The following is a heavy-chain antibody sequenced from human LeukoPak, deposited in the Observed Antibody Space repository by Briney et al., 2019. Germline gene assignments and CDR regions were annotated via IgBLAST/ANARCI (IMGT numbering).Heavy chain of an antibody. D-gene: IGHD5-12*01. J-gene: IGHJ4*02. V-gene: IGHV3-23*01. CDR1: GFTFSSYA. CDR3: AKDSGATINFIFDY. Sequence: GGSLRLSCAASGFTFSSYAMSWVRQAPGKGLEWVSAISGSGGSTYYADSVKGRLTISRDNSKNTLYLQMNSLRAEDTAVYYCAKDSGATINFIFDYWGQGTLVTVSS. CDR2: ISGSGGST.